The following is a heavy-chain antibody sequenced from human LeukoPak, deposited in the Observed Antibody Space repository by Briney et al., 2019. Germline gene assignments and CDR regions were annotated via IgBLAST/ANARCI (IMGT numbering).Heavy chain of an antibody. Sequence: GASVNVSCKASGHTFTGYYMHWLRQAPGQGLEWMGWINPNNGGTNYAQRFQGRVTMTRDTSINTAYMEVGRLRFDDTAVYYCASGPSLGTTHPYFDYWGQGTLVTVSS. D-gene: IGHD2-15*01. J-gene: IGHJ4*02. V-gene: IGHV1-2*02. CDR2: INPNNGGT. CDR1: GHTFTGYY. CDR3: ASGPSLGTTHPYFDY.